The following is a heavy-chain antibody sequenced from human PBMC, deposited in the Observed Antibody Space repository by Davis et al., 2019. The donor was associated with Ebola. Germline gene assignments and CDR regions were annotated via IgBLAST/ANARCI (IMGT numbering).Heavy chain of an antibody. CDR3: AKAHIAVAVYY. J-gene: IGHJ4*02. CDR2: ISYDGSNK. Sequence: GESLKISCAASGFTFSSYGMHWVRQAPGKGLEWVAVISYDGSNKYYADSVKGRFTISRDNSKNTLYLQMNSLRAEDTAVYYCAKAHIAVAVYYWGQGTLVTVSS. D-gene: IGHD6-19*01. V-gene: IGHV3-30*18. CDR1: GFTFSSYG.